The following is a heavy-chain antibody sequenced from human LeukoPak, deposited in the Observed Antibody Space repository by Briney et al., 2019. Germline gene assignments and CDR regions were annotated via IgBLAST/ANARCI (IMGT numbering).Heavy chain of an antibody. V-gene: IGHV3-23*01. D-gene: IGHD6-19*01. J-gene: IGHJ4*02. CDR3: AKGWRLGIAVEFDY. CDR2: ISGSGGST. Sequence: GESLRLSFSASGFTFSSYAMSWVRQAPGKGLEWVSAISGSGGSTYYADSVKGRFTISRDNSKKTLYLQMNSLRAEDTAVYYCAKGWRLGIAVEFDYWGQGTLVTVSS. CDR1: GFTFSSYA.